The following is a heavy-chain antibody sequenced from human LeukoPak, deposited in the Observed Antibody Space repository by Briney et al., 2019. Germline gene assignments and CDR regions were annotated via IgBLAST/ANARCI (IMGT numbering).Heavy chain of an antibody. D-gene: IGHD5-18*01. CDR3: ASNRGYTYGFDA. Sequence: PSETLSLTCTVSRGSITTSSYYWGWVRQPPGKGLEWTVTISYSGSTYYNPSLKSRVTISVDTSKNQFSLKLRSVTAADTAVYYSASNRGYTYGFDAWGQGTLVTVSS. V-gene: IGHV4-39*01. CDR2: ISYSGST. CDR1: RGSITTSSYY. J-gene: IGHJ4*02.